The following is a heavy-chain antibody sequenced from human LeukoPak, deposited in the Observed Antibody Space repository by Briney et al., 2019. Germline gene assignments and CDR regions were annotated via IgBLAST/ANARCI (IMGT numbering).Heavy chain of an antibody. Sequence: QPGGSLRLSCAASGFTVSSNYMSWVRQAPGKGLEWVSVIYSGGSTYYADSVKGRFTISRDNSKNTLYLQMNSLRAEDTAVYYCASWGYYDSSGYYQTDYWGQGTLVTVSS. CDR2: IYSGGST. V-gene: IGHV3-66*02. D-gene: IGHD3-22*01. CDR3: ASWGYYDSSGYYQTDY. CDR1: GFTVSSNY. J-gene: IGHJ4*02.